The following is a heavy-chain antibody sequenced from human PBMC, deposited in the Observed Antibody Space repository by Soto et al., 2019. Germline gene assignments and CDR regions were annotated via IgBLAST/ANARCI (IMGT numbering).Heavy chain of an antibody. V-gene: IGHV3-13*01. CDR1: GFTFSSYD. J-gene: IGHJ6*02. D-gene: IGHD6-19*01. CDR3: ARVEAVAGTFDYYYYGMDV. CDR2: IGTAGDT. Sequence: GGSLRLSCAASGFTFSSYDMHWVRQATGKGLEWVSAIGTAGDTYYPGSVKGRFTISRENAKNSLYLQMNSLRAEDTAVYYCARVEAVAGTFDYYYYGMDVWGQGTTVTVSS.